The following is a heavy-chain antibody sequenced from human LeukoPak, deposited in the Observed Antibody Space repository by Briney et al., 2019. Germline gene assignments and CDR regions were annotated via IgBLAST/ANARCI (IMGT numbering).Heavy chain of an antibody. CDR1: EFTFSSFW. Sequence: GESLRLSCAASEFTFSSFWMHWVRQAPGKGLGWLSVIHDGDGTIYADSVKARITISRDNSKNTLYLQMNSLRVEDTAVYYCARLATSTGSYVDYWGQGTLVTVSS. J-gene: IGHJ4*02. CDR2: IHDGDGT. CDR3: ARLATSTGSYVDY. V-gene: IGHV3-53*01. D-gene: IGHD1-26*01.